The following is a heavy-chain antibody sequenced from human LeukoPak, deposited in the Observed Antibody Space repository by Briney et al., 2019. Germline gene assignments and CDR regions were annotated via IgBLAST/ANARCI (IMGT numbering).Heavy chain of an antibody. Sequence: ASVKVSCKVSGYTLTELSMHWVRQAPGKGLEWMGGFDPEDGETVYAQKFQGRVTMTKDTSADTAYMELSSLKSDDTAVYYCTTDVPEWGWGQGTLVTVSS. J-gene: IGHJ4*02. CDR3: TTDVPEWG. D-gene: IGHD2-8*01. CDR1: GYTLTELS. V-gene: IGHV1-24*01. CDR2: FDPEDGET.